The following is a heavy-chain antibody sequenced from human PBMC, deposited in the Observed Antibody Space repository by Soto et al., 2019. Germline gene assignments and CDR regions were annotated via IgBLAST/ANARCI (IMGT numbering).Heavy chain of an antibody. CDR1: GFTFSTYS. CDR2: ISSGSSNT. Sequence: EVQLVESGGGLVKPGGSLRLSCEVSGFTFSTYSMNWVRQAPGKGLGWVSCISSGSSNTYYADSVKGRFTISRDNAKSSLYLQMNSLRAEDTAVYYCASAASIAAADVDYWGQGTLVTVSP. J-gene: IGHJ4*02. V-gene: IGHV3-21*01. D-gene: IGHD6-13*01. CDR3: ASAASIAAADVDY.